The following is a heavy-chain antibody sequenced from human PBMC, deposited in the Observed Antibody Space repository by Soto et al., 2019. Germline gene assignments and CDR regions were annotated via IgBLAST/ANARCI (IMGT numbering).Heavy chain of an antibody. Sequence: EVQLIESGGGWVQPGTSLRVSCAASGFTFSGHYMDWVRQAPGKGLEWFGRIRNKPNGHTTEYAASGKGRFTISRDDSKNSVYLQMNSLKSEDTAVYYCSTTVITAPLFEYWGQGTLVTVSS. CDR2: IRNKPNGHTT. CDR3: STTVITAPLFEY. J-gene: IGHJ4*02. CDR1: GFTFSGHY. V-gene: IGHV3-72*01. D-gene: IGHD3-16*01.